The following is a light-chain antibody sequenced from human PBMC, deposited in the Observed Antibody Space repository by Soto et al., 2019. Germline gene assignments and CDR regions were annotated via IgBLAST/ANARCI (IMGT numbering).Light chain of an antibody. CDR2: DVS. CDR3: QQRRNWYT. V-gene: IGKV3-11*01. J-gene: IGKJ2*01. Sequence: EIVLTQSPVTLSLSPGARATLSCRASQSVGTYLAWYQQKPGQAPRLLIYDVSNRATGTPARFSGSGSETDFTLTISSLEPEDFAVYYCQQRRNWYTFGQGTKLEIK. CDR1: QSVGTY.